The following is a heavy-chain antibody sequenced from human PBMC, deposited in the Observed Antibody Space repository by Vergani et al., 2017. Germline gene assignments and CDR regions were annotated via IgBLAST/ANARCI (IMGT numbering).Heavy chain of an antibody. V-gene: IGHV4-39*01. CDR3: ARTIGLGLGYYYYGMDV. D-gene: IGHD3-16*01. J-gene: IGHJ6*02. CDR1: GGSISSSSYY. Sequence: QLQLQESGPGLVKPSETLSLTCTVSGGSISSSSYYWGWIRQPPGKGLEWIGSIYYSGSTYYNPSLKSRVTISVDTSKNQFSLKLSSVTAADTAVYYCARTIGLGLGYYYYGMDVWGQGTTVTVSS. CDR2: IYYSGST.